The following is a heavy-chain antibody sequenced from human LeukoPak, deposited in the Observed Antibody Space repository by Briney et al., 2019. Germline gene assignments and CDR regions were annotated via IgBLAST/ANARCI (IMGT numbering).Heavy chain of an antibody. Sequence: PSETLSLTCTVSGGSISSYYWSWVRQPPGKGLEWIGYIYYSGSTNYNPSLKSRVTISVDTSKNQFSLKLSSVTAADTAVYYCARVGGYQLLQWGQGTLVTVSS. CDR2: IYYSGST. V-gene: IGHV4-59*01. CDR3: ARVGGYQLLQ. CDR1: GGSISSYY. J-gene: IGHJ4*02. D-gene: IGHD2-2*01.